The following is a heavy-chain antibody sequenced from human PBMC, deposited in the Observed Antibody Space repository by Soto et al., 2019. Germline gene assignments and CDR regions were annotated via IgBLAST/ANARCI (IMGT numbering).Heavy chain of an antibody. CDR2: ISWNSGSI. Sequence: EVQVVESGGGLVQPGRSLRLSCAASGFTFDDYAMHWVRQAPGKGLEWVSGISWNSGSIGYADSVKGRFTISRDNAKNSLYLQMNSLRAEDTALYYCPKAYVPYCSGGSCYPEGDYYYYGMDVWGQGTTVTVSS. CDR1: GFTFDDYA. J-gene: IGHJ6*02. V-gene: IGHV3-9*01. D-gene: IGHD2-15*01. CDR3: PKAYVPYCSGGSCYPEGDYYYYGMDV.